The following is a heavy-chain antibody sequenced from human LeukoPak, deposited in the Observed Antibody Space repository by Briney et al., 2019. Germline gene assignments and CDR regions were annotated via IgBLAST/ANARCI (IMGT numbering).Heavy chain of an antibody. D-gene: IGHD6-13*01. CDR1: GFPFGDYS. J-gene: IGHJ4*02. Sequence: GGSLRLSCTASGFPFGDYSMIWVRQAPGKGLEWVANIKQDGSEKNYVGSVKGRFTISRDNAENSLFLQMNSLRVEDTAVYYCAREWQGGIAAAGTRIEGDYWGQGTLVAVSS. CDR2: IKQDGSEK. CDR3: AREWQGGIAAAGTRIEGDY. V-gene: IGHV3-7*01.